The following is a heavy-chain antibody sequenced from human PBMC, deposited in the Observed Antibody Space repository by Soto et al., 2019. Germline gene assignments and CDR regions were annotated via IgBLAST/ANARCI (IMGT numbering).Heavy chain of an antibody. CDR3: AKDFYDFWSGPITYYYYMDA. Sequence: GGSLRLSCAASGFTFSSYAMSWVRQAPGKGLEWVSAISGSDGSTYYADSVKGRFTISRDNSKNTLYLQMNSLRAEDTAVYYCAKDFYDFWSGPITYYYYMDAWGKGTTVTAP. CDR1: GFTFSSYA. CDR2: ISGSDGST. D-gene: IGHD3-3*01. J-gene: IGHJ6*03. V-gene: IGHV3-23*01.